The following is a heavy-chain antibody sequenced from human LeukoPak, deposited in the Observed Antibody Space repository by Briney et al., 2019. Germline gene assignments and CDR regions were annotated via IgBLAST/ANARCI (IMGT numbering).Heavy chain of an antibody. Sequence: GASVKVSCKASGYTFTGYYMHWVRQAPGQGLEWMGWINPNSGGTNYAQKFQGRVTMTRDTSISTAYMELSRLGSDDTAVYYCASVYYYGSGSYYNSDYWGQGTLVTVSS. CDR3: ASVYYYGSGSYYNSDY. D-gene: IGHD3-10*01. V-gene: IGHV1-2*02. J-gene: IGHJ4*02. CDR1: GYTFTGYY. CDR2: INPNSGGT.